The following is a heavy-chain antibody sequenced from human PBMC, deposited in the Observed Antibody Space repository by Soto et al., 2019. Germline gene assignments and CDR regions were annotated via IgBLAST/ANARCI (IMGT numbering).Heavy chain of an antibody. D-gene: IGHD2-21*01. Sequence: EVQLLESGGDSVQPGGSVRLSCAGSGFTFINYAMNWVRQAPGKGLEWVSTISGGGDVTFFADSVRGRFTFSRDNSKNTVTLQMNSLGVDDTAVYYCARKVVGSTSRPDYWYFDLWGRGTLVTVSS. CDR2: ISGGGDVT. V-gene: IGHV3-23*01. CDR3: ARKVVGSTSRPDYWYFDL. CDR1: GFTFINYA. J-gene: IGHJ2*01.